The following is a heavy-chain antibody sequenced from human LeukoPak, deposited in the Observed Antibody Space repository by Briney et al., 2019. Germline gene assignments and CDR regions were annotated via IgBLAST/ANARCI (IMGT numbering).Heavy chain of an antibody. CDR3: AKSSRIGYYYYGMDV. CDR1: GFSFSNYA. V-gene: IGHV3-23*01. CDR2: ISGSGITT. Sequence: GGSLRLSCAASGFSFSNYAMSWVRQAPGKGLGWVSGISGSGITTYDADSVKGRFTISRDNFKNTLYLQMNSLRAEDTAVYYCAKSSRIGYYYYGMDVWGQGTTVIVSS. J-gene: IGHJ6*02. D-gene: IGHD1-14*01.